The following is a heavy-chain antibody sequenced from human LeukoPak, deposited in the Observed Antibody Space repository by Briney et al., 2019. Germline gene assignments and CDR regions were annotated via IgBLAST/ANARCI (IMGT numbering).Heavy chain of an antibody. D-gene: IGHD3-10*01. Sequence: ASVKVSCKASGYTFTSYAMHWVRQAPGQRLEWMGWINAGSGNTKYSQEFQGRVTITRDTSASTAYMELSSLRSEDMAVYYCARDGRGNYYYMDVWGKGTTVTVSS. CDR2: INAGSGNT. V-gene: IGHV1-3*03. J-gene: IGHJ6*03. CDR3: ARDGRGNYYYMDV. CDR1: GYTFTSYA.